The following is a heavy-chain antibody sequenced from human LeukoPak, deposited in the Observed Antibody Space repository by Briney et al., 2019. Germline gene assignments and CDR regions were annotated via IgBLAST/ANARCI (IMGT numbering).Heavy chain of an antibody. D-gene: IGHD6-19*01. J-gene: IGHJ4*02. CDR3: ARHGWQWLSSL. CDR1: GGSFSGYY. Sequence: SETLSLTCAVYGGSFSGYYWSWIRQPPGKGLEWIGEINHSGSTNYNPSLKSRVTISVDTSKNQFSLKLSSVTAADTAVYYCARHGWQWLSSLWGQGTLVTVSS. CDR2: INHSGST. V-gene: IGHV4-34*01.